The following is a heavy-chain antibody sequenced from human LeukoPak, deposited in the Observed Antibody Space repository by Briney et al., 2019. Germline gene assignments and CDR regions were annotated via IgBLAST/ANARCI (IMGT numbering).Heavy chain of an antibody. J-gene: IGHJ4*02. D-gene: IGHD2-15*01. CDR1: GYSISIGYY. CDR2: IYHSGST. Sequence: SETLSLTCAVSGYSISIGYYWGWIRQPPGKGLEWIGSIYHSGSTYYNPSLKSRVTISVDRSKNQFSLKLSSVTAADTAVYYCARVNSGGSCYDYWGQGTLVTVSS. CDR3: ARVNSGGSCYDY. V-gene: IGHV4-38-2*01.